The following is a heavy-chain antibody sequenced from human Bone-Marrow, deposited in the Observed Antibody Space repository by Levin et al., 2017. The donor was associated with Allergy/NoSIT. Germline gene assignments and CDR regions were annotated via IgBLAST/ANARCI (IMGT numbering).Heavy chain of an antibody. CDR3: AREEWELLIDHYYYYYGMDV. Sequence: PGESLKISCKASGYTFTSYGISWVRQAPGQGLEWMGWISAYNGNTNYAQKLQGRVTMTTDTSTSTAYMELRSLRSDDTAVYYCAREEWELLIDHYYYYYGMDVWGQGTTVTVSS. CDR2: ISAYNGNT. V-gene: IGHV1-18*01. D-gene: IGHD1-26*01. CDR1: GYTFTSYG. J-gene: IGHJ6*02.